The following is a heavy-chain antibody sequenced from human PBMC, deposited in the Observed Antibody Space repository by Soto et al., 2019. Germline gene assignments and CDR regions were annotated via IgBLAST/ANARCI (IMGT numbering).Heavy chain of an antibody. CDR3: ASPDIVGATRLDY. J-gene: IGHJ4*02. V-gene: IGHV1-18*01. Sequence: ASVKVSCKTSGYTFTNFGISWVRQAPGQGLEWMGWISTYNGNTNYAQKFQGRVTITADKSTSTAYMELSSLRSEDTAVYYCASPDIVGATRLDYWGQGTLVTVSS. D-gene: IGHD1-26*01. CDR2: ISTYNGNT. CDR1: GYTFTNFG.